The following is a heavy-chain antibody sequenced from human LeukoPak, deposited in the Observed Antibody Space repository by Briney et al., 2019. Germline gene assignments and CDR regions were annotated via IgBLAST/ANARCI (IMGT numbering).Heavy chain of an antibody. Sequence: GGSLRLSCAASGFTFDDYAMHWVRQAPGKGLEWVSGIGWNSGSIGYADSVKGRFTISRDNAKNSLYLQMNSLRAEDTALYYCAKAIAVAGTTPFNFDYWGQGTLVTVSS. CDR2: IGWNSGSI. D-gene: IGHD6-19*01. CDR3: AKAIAVAGTTPFNFDY. V-gene: IGHV3-9*01. CDR1: GFTFDDYA. J-gene: IGHJ4*02.